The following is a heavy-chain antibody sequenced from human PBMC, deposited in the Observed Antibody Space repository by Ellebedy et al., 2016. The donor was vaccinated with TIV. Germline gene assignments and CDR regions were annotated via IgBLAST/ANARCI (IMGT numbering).Heavy chain of an antibody. D-gene: IGHD2-15*01. CDR2: FDPEDGET. Sequence: ASVKVSCKASGGTFSSYAISWVRQAPGQGLEWMGGFDPEDGETIYAQKFQGRVTITADESTSTAYMELSSLRSEDTAVYYCARYCSGGSCAAPISYYYYYGMDVWGQGTTVTVSS. CDR1: GGTFSSYA. V-gene: IGHV1-69*13. J-gene: IGHJ6*02. CDR3: ARYCSGGSCAAPISYYYYYGMDV.